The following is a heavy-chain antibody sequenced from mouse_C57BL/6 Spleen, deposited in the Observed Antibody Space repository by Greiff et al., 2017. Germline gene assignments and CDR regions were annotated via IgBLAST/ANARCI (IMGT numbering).Heavy chain of an antibody. CDR2: IDPNGGGT. D-gene: IGHD2-2*01. J-gene: IGHJ4*01. CDR3: ATWGLYYGYAGDY. V-gene: IGHV1-72*01. Sequence: QVQLQQPGAELVKPGASVKLSCKASGYTFTSYWMHWVKQRPGRGLEWIGRIDPNGGGTKYNEKFKSKATLTVDKPYSTANMQLTSLTSEDSAVYYCATWGLYYGYAGDYWGQGTSVTVSS. CDR1: GYTFTSYW.